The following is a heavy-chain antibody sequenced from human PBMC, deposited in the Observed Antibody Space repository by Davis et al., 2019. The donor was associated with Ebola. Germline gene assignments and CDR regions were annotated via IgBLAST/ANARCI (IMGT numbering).Heavy chain of an antibody. CDR1: GGSISSGDYY. CDR2: IYYSGST. J-gene: IGHJ3*02. V-gene: IGHV4-39*07. D-gene: IGHD3-22*01. CDR3: ARGNHYYDSSGYYDAFDI. Sequence: PSETLSLTCTVSGGSISSGDYYWSWIRQPPGKGLEWIGSIYYSGSTNYNPSLKSRVTISVDTSKNQFSLKLSSVTAADTAVYYCARGNHYYDSSGYYDAFDIWGQGTMVTVSS.